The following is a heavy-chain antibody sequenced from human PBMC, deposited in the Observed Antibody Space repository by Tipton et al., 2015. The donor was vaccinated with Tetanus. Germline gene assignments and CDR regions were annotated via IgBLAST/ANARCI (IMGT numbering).Heavy chain of an antibody. V-gene: IGHV3-23*01. CDR3: ARSASPFDY. CDR2: ISASGDST. Sequence: SLRLSCAASGFDFRSDWMTWVRQSPGKGLEWVSAISASGDSTYYADFVKGRFIISRDTSKNTLYLQMNSLRAEDTAVYYCARSASPFDYWGQGTLVTVST. J-gene: IGHJ4*02. CDR1: GFDFRSDW.